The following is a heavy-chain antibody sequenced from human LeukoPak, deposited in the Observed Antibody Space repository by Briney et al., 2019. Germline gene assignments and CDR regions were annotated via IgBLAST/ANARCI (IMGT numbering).Heavy chain of an antibody. D-gene: IGHD5-18*01. CDR1: GHTFSSSW. CDR2: INPDGNKK. J-gene: IGHJ4*02. CDR3: ARDLAYSRLEY. Sequence: GGSLRLSCGVSGHTFSSSWMDWARHAPGKGLECVASINPDGNKKYSADSVRGRFTISRHNAENSLYLQMNSVRGEDTAFYYCARDLAYSRLEYWGQGMLVTASS. V-gene: IGHV3-7*01.